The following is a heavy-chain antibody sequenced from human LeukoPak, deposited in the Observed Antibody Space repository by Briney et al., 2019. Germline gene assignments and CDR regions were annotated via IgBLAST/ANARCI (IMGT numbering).Heavy chain of an antibody. J-gene: IGHJ4*02. CDR3: AKDSTSGALYVGATYDY. Sequence: HPGRSLRLSCAASGFTFSSYAMHWVRQAPGKGLEWVSAISGSGGSTYYADSVKGRFTISRDNSKNTLYLQMNSLRAEDTAVYYCAKDSTSGALYVGATYDYWGQGTLVTVSS. CDR1: GFTFSSYA. D-gene: IGHD1-26*01. V-gene: IGHV3-23*01. CDR2: ISGSGGST.